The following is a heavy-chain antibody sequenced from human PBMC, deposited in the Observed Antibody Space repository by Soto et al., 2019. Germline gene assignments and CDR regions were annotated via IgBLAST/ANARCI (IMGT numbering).Heavy chain of an antibody. CDR1: GFTFSMYS. CDR3: ARDHLILPAHDFFYGSDV. V-gene: IGHV3-7*03. Sequence: GGSLRLSCEVSGFTFSMYSMSWVRQSPGKGLEWVAKTPQDGVDGHYADSVKGRFIISRDNGKNSLHLQLNNLRAEDTAVYYCARDHLILPAHDFFYGSDVWGRGATVTVSS. J-gene: IGHJ6*02. CDR2: TPQDGVDG. D-gene: IGHD2-21*02.